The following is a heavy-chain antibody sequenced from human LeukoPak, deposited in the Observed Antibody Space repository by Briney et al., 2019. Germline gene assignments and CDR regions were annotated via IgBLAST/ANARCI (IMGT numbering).Heavy chain of an antibody. D-gene: IGHD4-11*01. CDR1: GVSISSSEW. Sequence: PSETLSLTCAVSGVSISSSEWWIWVRQPPGQGLEWIGEIHRDGRTRYNPSLKSRVTMSMDYSKNQFSLRLTSVTAADTAVYYCARSVPSLDYLFDSWGHGTLVTVSS. CDR2: IHRDGRT. CDR3: ARSVPSLDYLFDS. J-gene: IGHJ5*01. V-gene: IGHV4-4*02.